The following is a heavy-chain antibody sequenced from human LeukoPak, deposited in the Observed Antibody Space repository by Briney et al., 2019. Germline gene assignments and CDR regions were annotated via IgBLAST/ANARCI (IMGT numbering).Heavy chain of an antibody. CDR2: ISGSGGST. J-gene: IGHJ4*02. D-gene: IGHD5-12*01. CDR3: ARGWADIVADGAFDY. Sequence: PGGSLRLSCAASGFTFSSYGMSWVRQAPGKGLEWVSAISGSGGSTYYADSVKGRFTISRDNSKNTLYLQMNSLRAEDTAVYYCARGWADIVADGAFDYWGQGTLVTVSS. CDR1: GFTFSSYG. V-gene: IGHV3-23*01.